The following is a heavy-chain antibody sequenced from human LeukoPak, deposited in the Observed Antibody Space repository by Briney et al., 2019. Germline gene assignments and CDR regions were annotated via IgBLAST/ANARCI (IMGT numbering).Heavy chain of an antibody. Sequence: GGSLRLSCAASGFVFDTYAMNWVRQAPGKGLEWVSLISGSGVTTDYSDSVKGRFTISRDNSKNKLYLQMNTLRADDTAVYWCAKDLFGDWTALHVWGRGTVVTVSS. D-gene: IGHD3-10*02. J-gene: IGHJ3*01. CDR3: AKDLFGDWTALHV. V-gene: IGHV3-23*01. CDR2: ISGSGVTT. CDR1: GFVFDTYA.